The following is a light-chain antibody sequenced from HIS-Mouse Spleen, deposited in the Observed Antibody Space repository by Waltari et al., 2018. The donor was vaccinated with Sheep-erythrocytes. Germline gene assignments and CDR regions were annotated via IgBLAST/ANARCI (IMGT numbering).Light chain of an antibody. Sequence: QSALTQPPSASGSPGQSVTISSTGTSSDVGGYNYVSWYQQHPGKAPKLMIYEVSKRPDGVPDRFSGSKSGNTSSLTVSGLQAEDEADYYCSSYAGSNNWVFGGGTKLTVL. V-gene: IGLV2-8*01. CDR1: SSDVGGYNY. CDR3: SSYAGSNNWV. J-gene: IGLJ3*02. CDR2: EVS.